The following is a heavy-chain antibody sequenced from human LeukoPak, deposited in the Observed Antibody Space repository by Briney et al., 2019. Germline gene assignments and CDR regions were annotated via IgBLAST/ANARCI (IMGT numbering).Heavy chain of an antibody. J-gene: IGHJ1*01. CDR3: ARGTYPEYFQH. Sequence: SETLSLTCTVSGGSISSGGYYWSWIRQHPGKGLEWIGYIYYSGSTNYNPSLKSRVTISVDTSKNQFSLKLSPVTAADTAVYYCARGTYPEYFQHWGQGTLVTVSS. CDR1: GGSISSGGYY. V-gene: IGHV4-61*08. D-gene: IGHD2-8*01. CDR2: IYYSGST.